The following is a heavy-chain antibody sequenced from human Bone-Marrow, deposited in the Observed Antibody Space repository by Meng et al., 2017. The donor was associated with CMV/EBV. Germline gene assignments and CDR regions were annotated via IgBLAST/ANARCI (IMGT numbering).Heavy chain of an antibody. CDR3: AKDALIVVVPAAIPTAMGYYYGMDV. CDR2: ISSNGGST. Sequence: GESLKISCAASGFTFSSYAMHWVRQAPGKGLEYVSAISSNGGSTYYADSVKGRFTISRDNSKNTLYLQMNSLRAEDTAVYYCAKDALIVVVPAAIPTAMGYYYGMDVCGQGTTVTVSS. CDR1: GFTFSSYA. D-gene: IGHD2-2*02. V-gene: IGHV3-64*04. J-gene: IGHJ6*02.